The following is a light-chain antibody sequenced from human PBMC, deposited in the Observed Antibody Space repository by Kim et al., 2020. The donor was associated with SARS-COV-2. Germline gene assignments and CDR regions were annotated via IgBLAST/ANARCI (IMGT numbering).Light chain of an antibody. CDR1: QTISSY. V-gene: IGKV1-39*01. Sequence: DIQMTQSPSSLSASVGDRVTITCRASQTISSYLNWYQQKPGKAPKLLIHAASSLQGGVPSRFSGSGSGTDFTLTISSLQPEDFATYHCQQSDSIPWTFGQGTKVEIK. CDR2: AAS. J-gene: IGKJ1*01. CDR3: QQSDSIPWT.